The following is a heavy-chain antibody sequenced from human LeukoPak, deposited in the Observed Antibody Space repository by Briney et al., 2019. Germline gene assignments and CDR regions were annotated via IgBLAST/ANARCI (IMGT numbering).Heavy chain of an antibody. J-gene: IGHJ4*01. V-gene: IGHV4-59*08. Sequence: PSETLSLTCTVSGGSISSYYWSWIRQPPGKGLEGIGYIYYSGSTKYNPSLKSRVTISLDTSKNQFSLQLSSVTAADTAVYYCARHGRDGSDYFDFWGHGTLVTVSS. D-gene: IGHD3-22*01. CDR2: IYYSGST. CDR3: ARHGRDGSDYFDF. CDR1: GGSISSYY.